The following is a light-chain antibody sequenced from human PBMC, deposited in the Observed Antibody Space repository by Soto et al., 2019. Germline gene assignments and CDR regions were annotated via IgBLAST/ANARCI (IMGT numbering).Light chain of an antibody. CDR2: AAS. J-gene: IGKJ2*01. CDR3: QQYGSSPPYT. Sequence: DMVLTQSPGTLSLSPGERATLSCRASRSFASSYLGWYQQKPGQAPRLLLYAASKRATGIPDRFSGSGSGTDFTLTINRLEPEDSAVYYCQQYGSSPPYTFGRGTKVDIK. V-gene: IGKV3-20*01. CDR1: RSFASSY.